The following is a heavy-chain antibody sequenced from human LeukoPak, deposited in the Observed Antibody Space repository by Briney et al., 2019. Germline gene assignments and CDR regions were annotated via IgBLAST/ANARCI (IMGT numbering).Heavy chain of an antibody. Sequence: PGGSLRLSCAASGFTFSSYSMNWVRQALGKGLEWVANIKPDGSETYYVDSVKGRFTVTRDNAQSSLHLQMDSLRGEDTAVYYCLAGGGYWGQGTLVTVSS. CDR2: IKPDGSET. CDR3: LAGGGY. V-gene: IGHV3-7*01. CDR1: GFTFSSYS. D-gene: IGHD3-10*01. J-gene: IGHJ4*02.